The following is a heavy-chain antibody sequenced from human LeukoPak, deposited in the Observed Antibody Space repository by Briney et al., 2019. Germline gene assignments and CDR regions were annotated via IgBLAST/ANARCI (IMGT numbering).Heavy chain of an antibody. CDR1: GFTFTNYW. D-gene: IGHD6-13*01. CDR2: INQDGSVI. V-gene: IGHV3-7*01. J-gene: IGHJ4*02. CDR3: ARIGYSSSSLDY. Sequence: GGSLRLSCAASGFTFTNYWMTWGRQPPGKGLGGVANINQDGSVIYFVDSLKGRFTISRDNAKKSVHLQMNSLRAEDTAVYYCARIGYSSSSLDYWGQGTLVTVSS.